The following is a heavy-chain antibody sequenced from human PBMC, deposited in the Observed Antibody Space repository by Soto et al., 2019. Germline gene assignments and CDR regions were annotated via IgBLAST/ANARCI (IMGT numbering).Heavy chain of an antibody. CDR1: GFTFSSYS. CDR3: ARERDSSGWYHLGLTDY. D-gene: IGHD6-19*01. J-gene: IGHJ4*02. CDR2: ISSSSSYI. V-gene: IGHV3-21*01. Sequence: GGSLRLSCAASGFTFSSYSMNWVRQAPGKGLEWVSSISSSSSYIYYADSVKGRFTISRDNAKNSLYLQMNSLRAEDTAVYYCARERDSSGWYHLGLTDYWGQGTLVTVSS.